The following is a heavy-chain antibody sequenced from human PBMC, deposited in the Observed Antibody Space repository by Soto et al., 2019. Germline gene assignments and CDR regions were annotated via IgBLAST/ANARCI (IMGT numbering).Heavy chain of an antibody. V-gene: IGHV5-51*01. CDR2: IYPGGGSEN. CDR1: GYSFTTYW. Sequence: GESLKISCKTSGYSFTTYWIAWVRQMPGKGLEWVGIIYPGGGSENRYNPSFQGRVTISADRSTATAYLEWHSLRASDTATYYCARHEQYFYSYYGMDVWGQGTTGTVS. J-gene: IGHJ6*02. CDR3: ARHEQYFYSYYGMDV.